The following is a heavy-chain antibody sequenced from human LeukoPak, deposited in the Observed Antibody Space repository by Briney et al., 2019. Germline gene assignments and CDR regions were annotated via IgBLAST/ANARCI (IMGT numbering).Heavy chain of an antibody. CDR2: IYYSGST. Sequence: PSETLSLTCTVSGGSISGYYWTWIRQPPGKGLEWIGYIYYSGSTYYNPSLKSRVTISVDTSKNQFSLKLSSVTAADTAVYYCARASVVPAAYDYWGQGTLVTVSS. V-gene: IGHV4-59*06. CDR3: ARASVVPAAYDY. J-gene: IGHJ4*02. CDR1: GGSISGYY. D-gene: IGHD2-2*01.